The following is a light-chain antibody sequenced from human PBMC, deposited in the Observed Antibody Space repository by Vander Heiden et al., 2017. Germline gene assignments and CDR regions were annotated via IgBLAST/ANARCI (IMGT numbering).Light chain of an antibody. V-gene: IGKV4-1*01. J-gene: IGKJ3*01. CDR1: QSVLYSSNNKNY. Sequence: DIVMSQSPDSLPVSLSERATIHCKSSQSVLYSSNNKNYLAWYQQKPGQPPRLLIYWASTRESGVPDRFSGSGSGTDFTLTISSLQAEDVAVYYCQQYPGGFTFGPGTKVDIK. CDR3: QQYPGGFT. CDR2: WAS.